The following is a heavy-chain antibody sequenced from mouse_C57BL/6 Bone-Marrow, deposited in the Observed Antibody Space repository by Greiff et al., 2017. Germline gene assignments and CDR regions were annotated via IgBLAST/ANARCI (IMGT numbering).Heavy chain of an antibody. CDR1: GYTFTSYG. Sequence: QVQLQQSGAELARPGASVKLSCKASGYTFTSYGISWVKQRTGQGLEWIGEIYPRSGNTYYTEKFKGKATLTADKSSSTAYMELRSLTSEDSAVYFCARGYYGSSYVLYWYFDVWGTGTTVTVSS. V-gene: IGHV1-81*01. J-gene: IGHJ1*03. D-gene: IGHD1-1*01. CDR3: ARGYYGSSYVLYWYFDV. CDR2: IYPRSGNT.